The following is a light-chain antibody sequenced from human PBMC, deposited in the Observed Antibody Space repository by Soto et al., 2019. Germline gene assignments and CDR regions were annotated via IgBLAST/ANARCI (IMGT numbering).Light chain of an antibody. Sequence: DIQMTQSPSSLSASVGDRVTITCRASQSISNYLNWFQQRPGKASKLLIYTASSLRSGVPSRFSDSGYGTDFTLTISSLQPEDFATYYCQQSYSLPLTFGGGTKVEIQ. CDR2: TAS. V-gene: IGKV1-39*01. J-gene: IGKJ4*01. CDR3: QQSYSLPLT. CDR1: QSISNY.